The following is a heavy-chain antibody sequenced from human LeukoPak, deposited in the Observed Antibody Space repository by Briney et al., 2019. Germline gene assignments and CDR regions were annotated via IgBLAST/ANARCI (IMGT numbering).Heavy chain of an antibody. CDR2: INPSGGST. CDR1: GYTFTGYY. CDR3: ARDDYVWGSPDY. V-gene: IGHV1-46*01. D-gene: IGHD3-16*01. Sequence: GASVKVSCKAPGYTFTGYYMHWVRQAPGQGLEWMGIINPSGGSTSYAQKFQGRVTMTRDTSTSTVYMELSSLRSEDTAVYYCARDDYVWGSPDYWGQGTLVTVSS. J-gene: IGHJ4*02.